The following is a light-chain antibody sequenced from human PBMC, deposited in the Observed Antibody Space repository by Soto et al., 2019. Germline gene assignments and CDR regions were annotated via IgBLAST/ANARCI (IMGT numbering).Light chain of an antibody. V-gene: IGKV1-39*01. CDR3: RQRYTSPIT. CDR2: AAS. CDR1: QSISTY. Sequence: DIQMTQSPSPLSASVGDRVTITCRASQSISTYLNWYQQRPGKAPKLLIYAASSLQSGVPSRFSGSRAGTDVTLTVNSLQPEDYATDYCRQRYTSPITFGQGTKLDIK. J-gene: IGKJ5*01.